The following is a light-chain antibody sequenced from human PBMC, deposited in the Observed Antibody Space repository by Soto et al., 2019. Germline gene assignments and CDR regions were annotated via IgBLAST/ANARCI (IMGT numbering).Light chain of an antibody. CDR3: QQYYNTPSYT. Sequence: DIVMTQSPDSLAVSLGERATINCKSSQSVLYSSNNKNYLAWYQQKPGQPPKLLIYWASTRESGVPDRFSGSGFATDFTITISSLQAEDVAVYYCQQYYNTPSYTFGQGTKLEVK. V-gene: IGKV4-1*01. CDR1: QSVLYSSNNKNY. J-gene: IGKJ2*01. CDR2: WAS.